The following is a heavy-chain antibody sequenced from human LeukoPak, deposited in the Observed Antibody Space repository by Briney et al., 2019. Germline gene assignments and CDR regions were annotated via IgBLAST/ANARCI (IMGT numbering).Heavy chain of an antibody. J-gene: IGHJ4*02. CDR2: IYTDGNT. Sequence: GGSLRLSCAASGFTVSSNYMSWLRQAPGKGLEWVSVIYTDGNTYYADSVKGRFTIFRDNSKNTLYLQMNSLRAEDTAVYYCAKGRTQAAAGLFDYWGQGTLVTVSS. CDR1: GFTVSSNY. V-gene: IGHV3-53*01. D-gene: IGHD6-13*01. CDR3: AKGRTQAAAGLFDY.